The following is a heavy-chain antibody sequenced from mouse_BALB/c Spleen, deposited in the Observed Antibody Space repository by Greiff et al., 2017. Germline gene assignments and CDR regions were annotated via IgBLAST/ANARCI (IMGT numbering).Heavy chain of an antibody. D-gene: IGHD1-1*01. CDR1: GFTFSSYA. V-gene: IGHV5-9-4*01. CDR2: ISSGGSYT. CDR3: ARDRDYGSSYRFAY. Sequence: EVQLVESGGGLVKPGGSLKLSCAASGFTFSSYAMSWVRQSPEKRLEWVAEISSGGSYTYYPDTVTGRFTISRDNAKNTLYLEMSSLRSEDTAMYYCARDRDYGSSYRFAYWGKGTLVTVSA. J-gene: IGHJ3*01.